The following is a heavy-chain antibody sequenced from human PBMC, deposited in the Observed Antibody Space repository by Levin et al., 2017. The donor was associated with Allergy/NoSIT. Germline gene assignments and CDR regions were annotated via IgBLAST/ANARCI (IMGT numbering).Heavy chain of an antibody. D-gene: IGHD5-18*01. CDR3: ARVGDSYGFQYFQH. CDR2: IYYSGST. V-gene: IGHV4-59*01. CDR1: GGSISSYY. Sequence: SETLSLTCTVSGGSISSYYWSWIRQPPGKGLEWIGYIYYSGSTNYNPSLKSRVTISVDTSKNQFSLKLSSVTAADTAVYYCARVGDSYGFQYFQHWGQGTLVTVSS. J-gene: IGHJ1*01.